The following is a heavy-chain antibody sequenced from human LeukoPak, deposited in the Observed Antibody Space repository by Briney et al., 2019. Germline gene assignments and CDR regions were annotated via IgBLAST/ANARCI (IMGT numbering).Heavy chain of an antibody. V-gene: IGHV3-30*18. CDR2: ISYDGSNK. Sequence: GRSLRLSCAASGFTFSSYGMHWVRQAPGKGLEWVAVISYDGSNKYYADSVKGRFTISRDNSKNTLYLRMNSLRAEDTAVYYCAKDLQYCSGGSCYPYRHWYFDLWGRGTLVTVSS. D-gene: IGHD2-15*01. CDR3: AKDLQYCSGGSCYPYRHWYFDL. J-gene: IGHJ2*01. CDR1: GFTFSSYG.